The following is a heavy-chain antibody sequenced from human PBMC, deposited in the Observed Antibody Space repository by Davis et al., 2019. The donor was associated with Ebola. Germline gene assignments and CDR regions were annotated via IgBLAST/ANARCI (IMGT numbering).Heavy chain of an antibody. CDR1: GFTFSSYA. Sequence: PGGSLRLSCAASGFTFSSYAMHWVRQAPGKGLEWVAVISYDGSNKYYADSVKGRFTISRDNSKNTLYLQMNSLRAEDTAVYYCARGGSSGYDYWGQGTLVTVSS. J-gene: IGHJ4*02. D-gene: IGHD6-19*01. V-gene: IGHV3-30-3*01. CDR2: ISYDGSNK. CDR3: ARGGSSGYDY.